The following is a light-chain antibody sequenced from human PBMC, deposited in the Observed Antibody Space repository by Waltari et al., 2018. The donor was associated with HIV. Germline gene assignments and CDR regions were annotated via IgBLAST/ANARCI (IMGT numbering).Light chain of an antibody. V-gene: IGLV2-14*01. CDR2: EVY. CDR3: SSYSARGFVA. J-gene: IGLJ3*02. Sequence: HSALTQPASVSGSPGQSITISCTGPTSDFDTFDFVSWYQQSPGRAPTLSIFEVYFRPSGVSQRFAGSKSGDTASLTISALRAEDEADYFCSSYSARGFVAFGGGTKVTVL. CDR1: TSDFDTFDF.